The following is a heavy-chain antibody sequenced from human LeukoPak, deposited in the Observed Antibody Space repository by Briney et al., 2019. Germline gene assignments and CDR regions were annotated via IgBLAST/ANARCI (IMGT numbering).Heavy chain of an antibody. CDR3: AKDLRDRWLQPRGYFDY. Sequence: GGSLRLSCAASGFTFSSYGMHWVRQAPGKGLEWVAVISYDGSNKYYADSVKGRFTISRDNSKNTLYLQMNSLRAEDTAVYYCAKDLRDRWLQPRGYFDYWGQGTLVTVSS. J-gene: IGHJ4*02. V-gene: IGHV3-30*18. CDR1: GFTFSSYG. CDR2: ISYDGSNK. D-gene: IGHD5-24*01.